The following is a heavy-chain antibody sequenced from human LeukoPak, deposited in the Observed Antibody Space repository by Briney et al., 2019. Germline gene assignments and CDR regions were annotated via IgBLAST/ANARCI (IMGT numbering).Heavy chain of an antibody. CDR2: INHSGST. CDR1: GGSFSGYY. V-gene: IGHV4-34*01. CDR3: APRGDIEHSYGYGKWFDP. D-gene: IGHD5-18*01. Sequence: SSETLSLTCAVYGGSFSGYYWSWIRQPPGKGLEWIGEINHSGSTNYNASLKSRVTVSVDSSKNQFSPRLSSVTAADTAVYYCAPRGDIEHSYGYGKWFDPWGQGTRVTVSS. J-gene: IGHJ5*02.